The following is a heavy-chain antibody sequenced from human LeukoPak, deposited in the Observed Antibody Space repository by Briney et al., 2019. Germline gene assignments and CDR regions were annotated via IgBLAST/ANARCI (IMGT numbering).Heavy chain of an antibody. V-gene: IGHV1-69*13. CDR3: AREPTQDDAFDI. J-gene: IGHJ3*02. Sequence: RASVKVSCKASGGTFSSYAISWVRQAPGQGLEWMGGIIPIFGTANYAQKFQGRVTITADESTSTAYMELSSLRSEDTAVYYCAREPTQDDAFDIWGQGTMVTVSS. CDR1: GGTFSSYA. CDR2: IIPIFGTA.